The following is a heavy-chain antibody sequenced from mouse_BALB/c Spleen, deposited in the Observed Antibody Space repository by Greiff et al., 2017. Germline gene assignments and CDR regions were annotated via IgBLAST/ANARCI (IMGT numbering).Heavy chain of an antibody. D-gene: IGHD2-4*01. CDR3: ARGIYYDYDYWYFDV. CDR1: GFTFSSYA. J-gene: IGHJ1*01. Sequence: EVKVEESGGGLVKPGGSLKLSCAASGFTFSSYAMSWVRQTPEKRLEWVASISSGGSTYYPDSVKGRFTISRDNARNILYLQMSSLRSEDTAMYYCARGIYYDYDYWYFDVWGAGTTVTVSS. V-gene: IGHV5-6-5*01. CDR2: ISSGGST.